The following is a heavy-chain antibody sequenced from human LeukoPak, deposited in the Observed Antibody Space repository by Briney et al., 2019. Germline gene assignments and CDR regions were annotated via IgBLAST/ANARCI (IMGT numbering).Heavy chain of an antibody. CDR1: GFTVSSNY. Sequence: GGSLRLSCAASGFTVSSNYMSWVRQAPGKGLEWVSVIYSGGSTYYADSVKGRFTIYRDNSKNTLYLQMNSLRAEDTAVYYCARSVYCSGGSCYGGFDYWGQGTLVTVSS. D-gene: IGHD2-15*01. CDR2: IYSGGST. J-gene: IGHJ4*02. CDR3: ARSVYCSGGSCYGGFDY. V-gene: IGHV3-53*01.